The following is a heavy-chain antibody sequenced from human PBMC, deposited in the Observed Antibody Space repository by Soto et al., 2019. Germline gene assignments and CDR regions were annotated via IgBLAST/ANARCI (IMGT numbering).Heavy chain of an antibody. J-gene: IGHJ4*02. CDR1: GGSISSGGYY. V-gene: IGHV4-31*03. CDR2: IYYSGST. CDR3: ARVISYGSFAY. D-gene: IGHD1-26*01. Sequence: SETLSLTCTVSGGSISSGGYYWSCIRQHPGKGLEWIGYIYYSGSTYYNPSLKSRVTISVDTSKNQFSLKLSSVTAADTAVYYCARVISYGSFAYWGKGTLVPVSS.